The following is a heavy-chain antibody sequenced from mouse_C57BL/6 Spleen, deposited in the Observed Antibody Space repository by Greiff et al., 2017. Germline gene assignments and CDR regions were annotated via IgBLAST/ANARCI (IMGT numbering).Heavy chain of an antibody. D-gene: IGHD1-1*01. CDR2: IDPSDSYT. Sequence: VQLQQPGAELVMPGASVKLSCKASGYTFTSYWMHWVKQRPGQGLEWIGEIDPSDSYTNYNQKFKGKSTLTVDKSSSTAYMQLSSLTSEDSAVYYCARSGDYYGSSFYYFDYWGQGTTLTVSS. J-gene: IGHJ2*01. CDR3: ARSGDYYGSSFYYFDY. CDR1: GYTFTSYW. V-gene: IGHV1-69*01.